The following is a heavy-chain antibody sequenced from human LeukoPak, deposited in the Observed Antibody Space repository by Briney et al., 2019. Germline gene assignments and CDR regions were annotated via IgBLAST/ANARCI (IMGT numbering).Heavy chain of an antibody. V-gene: IGHV1-2*04. J-gene: IGHJ6*04. CDR3: ARDRGYCSGGSCMHGMDV. D-gene: IGHD2-15*01. Sequence: ASVKVSCTASGYTFTGYYMHWVRHAPGQGLEWMGWINPNSGGTNYAQKFQGWVTMTRDTSISTAYMELSRLRSDDTAVYYCARDRGYCSGGSCMHGMDVWGKGTTVTVSS. CDR2: INPNSGGT. CDR1: GYTFTGYY.